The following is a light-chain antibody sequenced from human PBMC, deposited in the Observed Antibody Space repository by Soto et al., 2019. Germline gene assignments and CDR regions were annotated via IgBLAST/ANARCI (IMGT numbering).Light chain of an antibody. CDR3: QQSYRA. Sequence: DIQMTQSPSSLPASVGDRVTITCRASQSISSWLAWYQQKPGKAPKLLIYDASSLESGVPSRFSGSGSGTEFTLTISSLQPDDFATYYCQQSYRAFGQGTKVDIK. CDR1: QSISSW. J-gene: IGKJ1*01. CDR2: DAS. V-gene: IGKV1-5*01.